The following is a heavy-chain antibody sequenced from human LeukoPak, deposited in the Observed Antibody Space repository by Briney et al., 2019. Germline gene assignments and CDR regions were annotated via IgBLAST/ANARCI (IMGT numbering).Heavy chain of an antibody. CDR1: GFTVSSSY. CDR3: ARVSRAVAGTGSFDY. J-gene: IGHJ4*02. Sequence: PGGSLRLSCAASGFTVSSSYMNWVRQAPGKGLEWVSVIYSGGSTYYADSVKGRFTISRDNSKNTLYLQMSSLRAEDTAVYYCARVSRAVAGTGSFDYWGQGTLVTVSS. CDR2: IYSGGST. V-gene: IGHV3-53*01. D-gene: IGHD6-19*01.